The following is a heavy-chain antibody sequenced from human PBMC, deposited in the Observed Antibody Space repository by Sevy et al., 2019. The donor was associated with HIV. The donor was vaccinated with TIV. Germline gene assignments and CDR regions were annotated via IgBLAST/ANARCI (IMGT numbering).Heavy chain of an antibody. J-gene: IGHJ6*02. Sequence: GGSLRLSCAASGFTFSGSDMHWVRQASGKGLEWVGRIRSKANSYATAYAASVKGRFTISRDDSKNTAYLQMNSLKTEDTAVYYCTRGMTTVTIGWGNYYYYYGMDVWGQGTTVTVSS. CDR1: GFTFSGSD. CDR2: IRSKANSYAT. V-gene: IGHV3-73*01. CDR3: TRGMTTVTIGWGNYYYYYGMDV. D-gene: IGHD4-17*01.